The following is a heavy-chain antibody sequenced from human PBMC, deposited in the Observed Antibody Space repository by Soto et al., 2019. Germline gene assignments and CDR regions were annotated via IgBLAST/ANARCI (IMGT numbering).Heavy chain of an antibody. CDR3: ARDRLGYIVVVVAATPGDY. J-gene: IGHJ4*02. D-gene: IGHD2-15*01. Sequence: ASVKVSCKASGYTFTSYGISWVRQAPGQGLEWMGWISAYNGNTNYAQKLQGRVTMTTDTSTSTTYMELRSMRSDDTAVYYCARDRLGYIVVVVAATPGDYWGQGTLVTVSS. V-gene: IGHV1-18*01. CDR1: GYTFTSYG. CDR2: ISAYNGNT.